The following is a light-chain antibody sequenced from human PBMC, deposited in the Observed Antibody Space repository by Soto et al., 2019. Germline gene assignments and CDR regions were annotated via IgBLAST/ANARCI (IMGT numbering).Light chain of an antibody. CDR3: SSYTSNRGV. Sequence: QSALTQPASVSGSPGQWITISCTGTSSDVGGYNFVSWYQQHPGKAPKLMIYEVTNRPSGVSDRFSGSKSGNTASLTISGLQAEDEADYYCSSYTSNRGVFGTGTKLTVL. J-gene: IGLJ1*01. CDR2: EVT. CDR1: SSDVGGYNF. V-gene: IGLV2-14*01.